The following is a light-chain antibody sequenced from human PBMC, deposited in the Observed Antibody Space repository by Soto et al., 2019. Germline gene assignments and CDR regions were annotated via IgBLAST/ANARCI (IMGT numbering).Light chain of an antibody. CDR3: QQYGSPPIT. J-gene: IGKJ5*01. CDR1: QSVSSSY. V-gene: IGKV3-20*01. CDR2: GAS. Sequence: EIVLTQSPGTLSLSPGERATLSCRASQSVSSSYLAWYQQKPGQAPRLLIYGASSRATGIPDRFSGSGSGTVFTLSFSRLEPEDFAVYYCQQYGSPPITFGQGTRREFK.